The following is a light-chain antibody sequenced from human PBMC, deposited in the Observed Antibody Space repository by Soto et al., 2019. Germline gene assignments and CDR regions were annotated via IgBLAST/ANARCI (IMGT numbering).Light chain of an antibody. CDR3: QQYNTYWK. Sequence: DIQMTQSPSALSASVGDRVTITCRASQSISSWLAWYQQKPGKAPKLLIYDASSLESGVPSRFSGSGSGTDFTLTISSLQPDDFSTYYCQQYNTYWKFGQGTKV. CDR2: DAS. CDR1: QSISSW. J-gene: IGKJ1*01. V-gene: IGKV1-5*01.